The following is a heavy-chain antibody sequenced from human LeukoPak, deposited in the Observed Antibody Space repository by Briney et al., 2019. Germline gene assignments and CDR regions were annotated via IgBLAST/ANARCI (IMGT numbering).Heavy chain of an antibody. V-gene: IGHV1-8*01. CDR2: MNPNRGNT. D-gene: IGHD1-26*01. CDR1: GYTLTSYD. J-gene: IGHJ4*02. Sequence: GASVKVSCKASGYTLTSYDINWVRQAPGKGLEWMGWMNPNRGNTGYAQKFQGRATMTRNTSIITGYMEVSSVISEGTGVYYCAAGIVAAGGYWGQGTLVTVSS. CDR3: AAGIVAAGGY.